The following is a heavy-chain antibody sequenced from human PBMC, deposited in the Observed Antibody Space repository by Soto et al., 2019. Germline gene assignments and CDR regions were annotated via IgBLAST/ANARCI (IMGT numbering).Heavy chain of an antibody. D-gene: IGHD3-22*01. CDR2: IIPIFGTA. Sequence: QVQLVQSGAEVKKPGSSVKVSCKASGGTFSSYAISWVRQAPGQGLEWMGGIIPIFGTANYAQKFQGRVTITADESTSTAYMELSSLRSEDTAVYYCARDRRNEFKPYYDSTEYNWFDPWGQGTLVTVSS. CDR1: GGTFSSYA. V-gene: IGHV1-69*12. J-gene: IGHJ5*02. CDR3: ARDRRNEFKPYYDSTEYNWFDP.